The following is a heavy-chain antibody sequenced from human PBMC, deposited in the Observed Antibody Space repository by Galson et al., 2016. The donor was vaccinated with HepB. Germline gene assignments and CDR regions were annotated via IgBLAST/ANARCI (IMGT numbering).Heavy chain of an antibody. J-gene: IGHJ6*02. CDR3: TKVPYGINYLGMDV. CDR2: IKNKPDGGTA. D-gene: IGHD4-17*01. Sequence: SLRLSCAASGFTFRNAWMNWVRQAPGKGLEWVGRIKNKPDGGTADYAAPVKGRFSIPRDDSKSTLYLHMTSLRTEDTALYYCTKVPYGINYLGMDVWGQGTTVTVSS. V-gene: IGHV3-15*07. CDR1: GFTFRNAW.